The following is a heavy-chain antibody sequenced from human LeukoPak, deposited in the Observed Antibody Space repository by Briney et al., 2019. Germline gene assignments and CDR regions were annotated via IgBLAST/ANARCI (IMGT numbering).Heavy chain of an antibody. CDR1: GGSISSGGYY. V-gene: IGHV4-31*03. CDR2: IYYSGST. D-gene: IGHD3-10*01. J-gene: IGHJ6*03. Sequence: PSQTLSLTCTVSGGSISSGGYYWRWIRQHPGKGLEWIGYIYYSGSTYYNPSLKSRVTISVDTSRNQFSLKLSSVTAADTAVYYCAAPLWFREGYYTDVWGKGTTVTVSS. CDR3: AAPLWFREGYYTDV.